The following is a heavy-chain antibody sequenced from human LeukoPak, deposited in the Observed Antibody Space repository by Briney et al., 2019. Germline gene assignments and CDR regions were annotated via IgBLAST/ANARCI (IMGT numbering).Heavy chain of an antibody. CDR2: ISVGSDVI. J-gene: IGHJ4*02. CDR3: AILSGYLVPFDY. Sequence: GGSLRLSCAVSGLTFSNSAMSWVRQAPGKGLEWVSAISVGSDVIYYADSVKGRFAISRDNSKHTVYLQMGGLRAEDMAVYYCAILSGYLVPFDYWGQGTLVTVSS. CDR1: GLTFSNSA. V-gene: IGHV3-23*01. D-gene: IGHD3-22*01.